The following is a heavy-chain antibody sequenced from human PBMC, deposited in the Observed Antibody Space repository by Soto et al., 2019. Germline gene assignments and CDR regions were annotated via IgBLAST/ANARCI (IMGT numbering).Heavy chain of an antibody. CDR1: GYTFTSYG. CDR2: INPSGGST. J-gene: IGHJ4*02. D-gene: IGHD4-4*01. V-gene: IGHV1-46*03. CDR3: AREASDYRYFDY. Sequence: GASVKVSCKASGYTFTSYGISWVRQAPGQGLEWMGIINPSGGSTSYAQKFQGRVTMTRDTSTSTVYMELSSLRSEDTAVYYCAREASDYRYFDYWGQGTLVTVSS.